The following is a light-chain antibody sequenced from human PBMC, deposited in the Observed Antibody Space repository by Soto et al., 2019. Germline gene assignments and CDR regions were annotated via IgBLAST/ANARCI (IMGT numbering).Light chain of an antibody. Sequence: EIVLTQSPATLSLSPGERATLSCRASQYVNTYFASYQQKPGQAPRLLIYGASNRATGIPGRFSGSGSGTDFTLPISSLEPEDFAVYYWQQRSNWPPTFGQGTRLEIK. CDR3: QQRSNWPPT. V-gene: IGKV3-11*01. CDR2: GAS. CDR1: QYVNTY. J-gene: IGKJ5*01.